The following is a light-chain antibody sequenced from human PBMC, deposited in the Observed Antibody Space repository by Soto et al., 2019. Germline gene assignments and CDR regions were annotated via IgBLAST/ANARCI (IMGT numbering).Light chain of an antibody. Sequence: SYELTQPPSVSVAPGQTASITCGGNNIGSKSVHWYQQKPGQAPVLVVYDDSDRPSGIPERLSGSNSGNTATLTISRVETGDEADYYCQLWDSDGDHVVFRGGTKLTVL. CDR3: QLWDSDGDHVV. J-gene: IGLJ2*01. CDR1: NIGSKS. V-gene: IGLV3-21*02. CDR2: DDS.